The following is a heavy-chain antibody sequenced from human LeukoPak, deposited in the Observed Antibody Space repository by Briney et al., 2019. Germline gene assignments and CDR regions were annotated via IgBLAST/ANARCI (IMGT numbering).Heavy chain of an antibody. Sequence: GGSLRLSCAASGFTFSSYAMHWVRQAPGKGLEWVAVISYDGSNKYYADSVKGRFTISRDNSKNTLYLQMNSLRAEDTAVYYCASSYSSGRPYFDYWSQGTLVTVSS. V-gene: IGHV3-30*04. CDR2: ISYDGSNK. CDR3: ASSYSSGRPYFDY. J-gene: IGHJ4*02. D-gene: IGHD6-19*01. CDR1: GFTFSSYA.